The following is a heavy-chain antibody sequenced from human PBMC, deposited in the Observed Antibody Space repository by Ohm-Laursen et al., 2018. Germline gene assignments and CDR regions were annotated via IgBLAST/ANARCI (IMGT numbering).Heavy chain of an antibody. Sequence: GTLSLTCAVYGGSFSGYYWSWIRQPPGKGLEWIGEINHSGSTNYNPSLKSRVTISVDTSKNQFSLKLSSVTAADTAVYYCARHPPGIQIYNFDYWGQGTLVTVSS. V-gene: IGHV4-34*01. J-gene: IGHJ4*02. CDR2: INHSGST. D-gene: IGHD2-21*02. CDR1: GGSFSGYY. CDR3: ARHPPGIQIYNFDY.